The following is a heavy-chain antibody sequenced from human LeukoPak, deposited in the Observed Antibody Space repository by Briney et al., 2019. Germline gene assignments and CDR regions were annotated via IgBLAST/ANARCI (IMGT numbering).Heavy chain of an antibody. Sequence: TSETLSLTCAVSGGSISSSSYYWAWVRQPPGKGLEWIASFSYSVTTYYNPSLKSRVTISVDTSKNQFSLNLSSVTAADTAVYYCARHLRGATIYFDYWGQGTLVTVSS. D-gene: IGHD1-26*01. CDR1: GGSISSSSYY. CDR3: ARHLRGATIYFDY. V-gene: IGHV4-39*01. J-gene: IGHJ4*02. CDR2: FSYSVTT.